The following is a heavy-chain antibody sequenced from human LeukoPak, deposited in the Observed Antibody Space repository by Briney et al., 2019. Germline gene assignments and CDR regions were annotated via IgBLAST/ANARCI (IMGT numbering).Heavy chain of an antibody. CDR3: ARDEPQTRVPEGMDV. V-gene: IGHV4-59*01. CDR2: IYYSGTT. D-gene: IGHD4/OR15-4a*01. CDR1: GGYISYYY. Sequence: SETLSLTCTVSGGYISYYYWSWIRQSPGKGLEWIGYIYYSGTTNYNPSLKSRVTISVDTSKNQFSLQLRSVTAADSAVYYCARDEPQTRVPEGMDVWGQGTTVTVSS. J-gene: IGHJ6*02.